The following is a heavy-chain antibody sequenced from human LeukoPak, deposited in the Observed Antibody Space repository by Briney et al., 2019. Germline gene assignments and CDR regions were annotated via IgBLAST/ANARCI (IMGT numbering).Heavy chain of an antibody. CDR1: GGSISSSSYY. J-gene: IGHJ3*02. Sequence: SETLSLTCTVSGGSISSSSYYWGWIRQPPGKGLEWIGTIYYTGRTYYNPSLKSRVTISVDTSKNQFSLRLSSVTAADTAVYYCARSCLIVDIVATIRARLGGNGFDIWGQGTMVTVSS. CDR2: IYYTGRT. CDR3: ARSCLIVDIVATIRARLGGNGFDI. V-gene: IGHV4-39*07. D-gene: IGHD5-12*01.